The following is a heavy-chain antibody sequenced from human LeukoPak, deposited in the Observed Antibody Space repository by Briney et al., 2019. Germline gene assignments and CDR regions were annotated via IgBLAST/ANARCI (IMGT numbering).Heavy chain of an antibody. CDR2: INSDGSST. CDR3: ARAAVTLDY. Sequence: PGGPLRLSCAASGLTFSEPWMNWVRQAPGKGLVWVSRINSDGSSTSYADSVKGRFTISRDNAKNTLFLQMNSLKAEDTAVYYCARAAVTLDYWGQGALVTVSS. J-gene: IGHJ4*02. V-gene: IGHV3-74*01. D-gene: IGHD4-17*01. CDR1: GLTFSEPW.